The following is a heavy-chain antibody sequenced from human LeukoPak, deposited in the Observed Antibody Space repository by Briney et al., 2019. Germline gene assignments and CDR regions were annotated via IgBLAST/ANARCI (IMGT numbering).Heavy chain of an antibody. Sequence: PSETLSLTCAVYGGSFSGYYWSWIRQPPGKGLEWIGEINHSGSTNYNPSLKSRVTISVDTSKNQFSLKLSSVTAADTAVYYCARGRLPRHMDVWGKGTTVTVSS. CDR1: GGSFSGYY. CDR3: ARGRLPRHMDV. D-gene: IGHD6-25*01. CDR2: INHSGST. J-gene: IGHJ6*03. V-gene: IGHV4-34*01.